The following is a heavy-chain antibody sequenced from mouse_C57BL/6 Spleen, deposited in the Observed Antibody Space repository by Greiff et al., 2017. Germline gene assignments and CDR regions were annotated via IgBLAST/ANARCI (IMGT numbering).Heavy chain of an antibody. D-gene: IGHD1-1*01. Sequence: EVKVVESGEGLVKPGGSLKLSCAASGFTFSSYAMSWVRQTPEKRLEWVAYISSGGDYIYYADTVKGRFTISRDNARNTLYLQMSSLKSEDTAMYYCTRDHDYGSSYGYFDVWGTGTTVTVSS. CDR1: GFTFSSYA. CDR3: TRDHDYGSSYGYFDV. CDR2: ISSGGDYI. J-gene: IGHJ1*03. V-gene: IGHV5-9-1*02.